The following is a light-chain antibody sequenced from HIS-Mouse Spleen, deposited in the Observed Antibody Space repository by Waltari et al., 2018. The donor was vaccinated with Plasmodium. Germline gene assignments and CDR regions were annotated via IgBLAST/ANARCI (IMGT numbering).Light chain of an antibody. CDR3: QQYDNLLMYT. J-gene: IGKJ2*01. CDR2: DAS. CDR1: QDISNY. Sequence: DIQMTQSPSSLSASVGDRVTITCQASQDISNYLNWYQQKPGKAPKLLIDDASKLETGVPSRFSGSGSGTDFTFTISSLQPEDIATYYCQQYDNLLMYTFGQGTKLEIK. V-gene: IGKV1-33*01.